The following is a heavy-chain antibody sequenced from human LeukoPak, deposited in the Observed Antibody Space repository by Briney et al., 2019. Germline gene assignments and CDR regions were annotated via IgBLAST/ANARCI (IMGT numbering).Heavy chain of an antibody. V-gene: IGHV3-33*01. CDR2: IWYDGSNK. J-gene: IGHJ4*02. Sequence: GGSLRLSCAASGFTFNSYGMHWVRQAPGKGLEWVAVIWYDGSNKYYADSVKGRFTISRDNSKNTLYLEMNSLRAEDTAVYYCAREATNGVSGYFDYWGQGTLVTVSS. D-gene: IGHD2-8*01. CDR3: AREATNGVSGYFDY. CDR1: GFTFNSYG.